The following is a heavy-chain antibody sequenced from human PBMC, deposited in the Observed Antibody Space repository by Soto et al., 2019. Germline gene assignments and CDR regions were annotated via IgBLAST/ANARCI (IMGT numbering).Heavy chain of an antibody. J-gene: IGHJ1*01. V-gene: IGHV3-23*01. D-gene: IGHD6-19*01. Sequence: GVSLTLSCAASRFTFSSYAISWVRQAPGKGLEWVSAISGSGGSTYYADSVKGRFTISRDNSKNTLYLQMNSLRAEDTAVYYCAKDVFCRSSGWYPGFQNWCQGNVVTVSS. CDR2: ISGSGGST. CDR3: AKDVFCRSSGWYPGFQN. CDR1: RFTFSSYA.